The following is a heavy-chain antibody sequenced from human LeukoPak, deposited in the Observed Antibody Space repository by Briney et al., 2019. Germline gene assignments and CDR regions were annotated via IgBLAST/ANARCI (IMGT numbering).Heavy chain of an antibody. CDR3: ARSFWSGYKVFDY. V-gene: IGHV3-30*04. CDR1: GFTFSSYA. Sequence: GRSLRLSCAASGFTFSSYAMHWVRQAPGKGLEWVAVISYDGSNKYYADSVKGRSTISRDNSKNTLYLQMNSLRAEDTAVYYCARSFWSGYKVFDYWGQGTLVTVSS. J-gene: IGHJ4*02. D-gene: IGHD3-3*01. CDR2: ISYDGSNK.